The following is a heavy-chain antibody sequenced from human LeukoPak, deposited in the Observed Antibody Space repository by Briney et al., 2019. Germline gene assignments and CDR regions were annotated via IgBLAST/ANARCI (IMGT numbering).Heavy chain of an antibody. Sequence: SVKVSCKASGGTFSSYAISWVRQAPGQGLEWMGGIIPIFGTANYAQKFQGRVTITTDESTSTAYIELSSLRSDGTAVYYCARAAKWDQGPFDYWGQGTLVTVSS. CDR2: IIPIFGTA. V-gene: IGHV1-69*05. J-gene: IGHJ4*02. D-gene: IGHD1-26*01. CDR1: GGTFSSYA. CDR3: ARAAKWDQGPFDY.